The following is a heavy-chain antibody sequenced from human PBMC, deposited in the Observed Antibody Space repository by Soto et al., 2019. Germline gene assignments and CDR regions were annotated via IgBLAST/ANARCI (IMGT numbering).Heavy chain of an antibody. J-gene: IGHJ3*02. Sequence: EVRLVESGGGLVQPGGSLRLSCAASAFTFSSYWMSWVRQAPGKGLEWVANIKQDGSEKYYVDSVKGRFTISRDNAKNSLYLQMNSLGAEDTAVYYCARDLFEAARRGEYAFDIWGQGTMVTVSS. V-gene: IGHV3-7*03. D-gene: IGHD3-16*01. CDR1: AFTFSSYW. CDR2: IKQDGSEK. CDR3: ARDLFEAARRGEYAFDI.